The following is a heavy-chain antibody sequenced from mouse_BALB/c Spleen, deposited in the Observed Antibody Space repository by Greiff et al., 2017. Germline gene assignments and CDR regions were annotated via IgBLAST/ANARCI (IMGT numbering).Heavy chain of an antibody. CDR1: GYTFTDYN. D-gene: IGHD2-4*01. V-gene: IGHV1S29*02. CDR3: ARDDYDEGY. CDR2: IYPYNGGT. Sequence: EVMLVESGPELVKPGASVKISCKASGYTFTDYNMHWVKQSHGKSLEWIGYIYPYNGGTGYNQKFKSKATLTVDNSSSTAYMELRSLTSEDSAVYYCARDDYDEGYWGQGTTLTVSS. J-gene: IGHJ2*01.